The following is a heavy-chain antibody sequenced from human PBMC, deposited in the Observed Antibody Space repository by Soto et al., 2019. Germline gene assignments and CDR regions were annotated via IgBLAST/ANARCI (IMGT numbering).Heavy chain of an antibody. D-gene: IGHD2-8*01. CDR2: IIPIFGTA. CDR1: GGTFSSYA. V-gene: IGHV1-69*06. CDR3: ARRYCTNGVCYSGMDY. J-gene: IGHJ4*02. Sequence: QVQLVQSGAEVKKPGSSVKVSCKASGGTFSSYAISWVRQAPGQGLEWMGGIIPIFGTANYAQKFQGRVTITADKSTSTAYMELCSLSSEDTAVYYCARRYCTNGVCYSGMDYWGQGTLVTVSS.